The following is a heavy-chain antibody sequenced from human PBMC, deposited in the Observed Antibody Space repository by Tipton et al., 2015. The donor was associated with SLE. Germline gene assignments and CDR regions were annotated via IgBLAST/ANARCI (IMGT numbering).Heavy chain of an antibody. CDR2: IYYSGST. CDR1: GAAISSGGYY. J-gene: IGHJ4*02. CDR3: ARGGVGGYDYFDS. V-gene: IGHV4-39*07. Sequence: TLSLTCTVSGAAISSGGYYWGWIRQPPGKGLEWLGRIYYSGSTYYNPSLKSRVTISVDTSKNHFSLKLSSVTAADTAVYYCARGGVGGYDYFDSWGPGTLVTVSS. D-gene: IGHD5-12*01.